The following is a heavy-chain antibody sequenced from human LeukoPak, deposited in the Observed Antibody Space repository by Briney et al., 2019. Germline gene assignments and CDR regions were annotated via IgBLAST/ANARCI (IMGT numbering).Heavy chain of an antibody. V-gene: IGHV3-11*01. CDR3: ARVGGSYYENNWFDP. CDR2: ISSSGSTI. CDR1: GFTFSDYY. D-gene: IGHD1-26*01. J-gene: IGHJ5*02. Sequence: GGSLRLSCAASGFTFSDYYMSWIRQAPGKWLEWVSYISSSGSTIYYADSVKGRFTISRDNAKNSLYLQMNSLRAEDTAVYYCARVGGSYYENNWFDPWGQGTLVTVSS.